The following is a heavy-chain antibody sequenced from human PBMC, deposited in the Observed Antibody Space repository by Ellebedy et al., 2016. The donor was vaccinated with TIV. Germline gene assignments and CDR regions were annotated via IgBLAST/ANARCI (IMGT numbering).Heavy chain of an antibody. CDR1: GYTFTGYY. CDR3: VRDWVGGDRDY. V-gene: IGHV1-2*02. CDR2: INTNSGGT. D-gene: IGHD3-16*01. J-gene: IGHJ4*02. Sequence: AASVKVSCKASGYTFTGYYIHWVRQAPGQGLEWMGWINTNSGGTNSAQKFQGRVTMTRDKSTLTADMELTSLRSAETAVYYCVRDWVGGDRDYWGQGTLVTVSS.